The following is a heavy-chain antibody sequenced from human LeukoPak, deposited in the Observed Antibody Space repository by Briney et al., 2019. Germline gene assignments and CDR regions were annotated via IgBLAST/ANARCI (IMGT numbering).Heavy chain of an antibody. V-gene: IGHV4-61*02. CDR1: GGSISSGSYY. D-gene: IGHD5-18*01. Sequence: SQTLSLTCTVSGGSISSGSYYWSWIRQPAGKGLEWIGRIYTSGSTNYNPSLKSRVTISVDTSRNQFSLKLSSVTAADTAVYYCARDPGDTAMADNWLDPWGQGTLVTVSS. CDR2: IYTSGST. CDR3: ARDPGDTAMADNWLDP. J-gene: IGHJ5*02.